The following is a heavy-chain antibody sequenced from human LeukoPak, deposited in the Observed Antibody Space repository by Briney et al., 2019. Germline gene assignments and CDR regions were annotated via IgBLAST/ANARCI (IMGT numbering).Heavy chain of an antibody. CDR1: GGSISGYY. CDR2: IYTSGST. D-gene: IGHD2-21*01. CDR3: ATTTTIASWFDP. Sequence: SETLSLTCSVSGGSISGYYWSWVRQPPGKGLEWIGYIYTSGSTNYNPSLKSRVTISGDTSKNQFSLKLSSVTAADTAVYYCATTTTIASWFDPWGQGTLVTVSS. J-gene: IGHJ5*02. V-gene: IGHV4-4*09.